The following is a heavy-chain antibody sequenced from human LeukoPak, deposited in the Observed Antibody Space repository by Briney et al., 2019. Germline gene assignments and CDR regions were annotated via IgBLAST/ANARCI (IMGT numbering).Heavy chain of an antibody. Sequence: SETLSLTCTVSGGSISSYYWSWIRQPPGKGLEWIGYIYYSGSTNYNPSLKSRVTVSVDTSKNQFSLKLSSVTAADTAVYYCARYDFWSGYLDYWGQGTLVTVSS. CDR2: IYYSGST. D-gene: IGHD3-3*01. V-gene: IGHV4-59*01. J-gene: IGHJ4*02. CDR1: GGSISSYY. CDR3: ARYDFWSGYLDY.